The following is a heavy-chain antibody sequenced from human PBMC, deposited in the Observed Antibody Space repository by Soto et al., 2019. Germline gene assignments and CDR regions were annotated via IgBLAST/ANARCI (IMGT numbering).Heavy chain of an antibody. J-gene: IGHJ6*02. D-gene: IGHD3-16*01. CDR2: IKQDGGER. CDR3: ARDFPFYYGMDV. Sequence: SGGSLRLSCAASGFTVRSSGMGWVRQAPGKGLEWVANIKQDGGERNYLDSVKGRFTISRDNAENSLFLQMNSLRAEDTAVYYCARDFPFYYGMDVWGQGTTVTVSS. V-gene: IGHV3-7*01. CDR1: GFTVRSSG.